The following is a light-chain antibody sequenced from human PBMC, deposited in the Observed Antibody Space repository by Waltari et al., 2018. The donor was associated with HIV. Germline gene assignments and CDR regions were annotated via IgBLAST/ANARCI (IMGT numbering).Light chain of an antibody. J-gene: IGKJ2*01. CDR1: QIIDNW. CDR2: KAS. Sequence: DVQMTQSPSTLSAGVGDKVTITFRASQIIDNWLAWYQQKPGKSPKLLIYKASYLESGVPSRFSVSVSGADFTLIIDGLQPDDFATYYCQQYNSHSYAFGQGTKVDVK. CDR3: QQYNSHSYA. V-gene: IGKV1-5*03.